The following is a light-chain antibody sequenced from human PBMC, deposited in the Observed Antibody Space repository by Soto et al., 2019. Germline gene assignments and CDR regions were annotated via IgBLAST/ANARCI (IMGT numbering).Light chain of an antibody. Sequence: QSVLTQPPSVSGAPGQRVTISYTGTSSNIGPGYDVHWYQQLPGTAPKLLIYSNTNRPSGVPDRFSGSRSGTSASLAITGLQAEDEADYYCQSYDSSVSVSVFGTGTQLTVL. V-gene: IGLV1-40*01. CDR2: SNT. CDR3: QSYDSSVSVSV. CDR1: SSNIGPGYD. J-gene: IGLJ7*01.